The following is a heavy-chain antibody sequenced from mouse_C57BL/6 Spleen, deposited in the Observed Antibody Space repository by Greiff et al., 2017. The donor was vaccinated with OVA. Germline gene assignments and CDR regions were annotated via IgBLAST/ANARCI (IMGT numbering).Heavy chain of an antibody. CDR2: IDPSDSYT. CDR3: ASNRAH. D-gene: IGHD1-3*01. J-gene: IGHJ4*01. CDR1: GYTFTSYW. V-gene: IGHV1-50*01. Sequence: QVQLQQSGAELVKPGASVKLSCKASGYTFTSYWMQWVKQRPGQGLEWIGEIDPSDSYTNYNQKFKGKATLTVDKSSSTAYMQLSSLTSEDSAVYYCASNRAHWGQGTSVTVSS.